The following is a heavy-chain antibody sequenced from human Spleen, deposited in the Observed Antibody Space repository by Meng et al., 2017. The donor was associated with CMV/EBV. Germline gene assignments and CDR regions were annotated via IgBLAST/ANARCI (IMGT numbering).Heavy chain of an antibody. D-gene: IGHD6-13*01. CDR3: ARGVAAAYDWFDP. V-gene: IGHV3-66*02. Sequence: CAASGFTVSSNYMSWVRQAPGKGLEWVSIIYSDGRTYYADSVKGRFTMSRDNSKNTLSLQMNSLRAEDTAVYYCARGVAAAYDWFDPWGQGTLVTVSS. J-gene: IGHJ5*02. CDR2: IYSDGRT. CDR1: GFTVSSNY.